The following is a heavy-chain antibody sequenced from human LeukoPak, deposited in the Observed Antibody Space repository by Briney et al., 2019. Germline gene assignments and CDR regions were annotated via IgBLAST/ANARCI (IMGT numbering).Heavy chain of an antibody. J-gene: IGHJ5*02. D-gene: IGHD3-10*01. V-gene: IGHV1-2*02. Sequence: AAVKVSCKASVYTFTGYYMHWVRQAPGQGLEWMGWINSNSGGTNYAQKFQGRVTMTRDTSISTAYMELGGLRSDDTAVYYCARANMVRGVGLFFDRNWFDPWGQGTLVTVSS. CDR1: VYTFTGYY. CDR3: ARANMVRGVGLFFDRNWFDP. CDR2: INSNSGGT.